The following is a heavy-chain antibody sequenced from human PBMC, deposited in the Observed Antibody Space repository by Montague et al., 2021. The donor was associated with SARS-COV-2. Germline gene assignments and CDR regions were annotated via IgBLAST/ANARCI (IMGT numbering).Heavy chain of an antibody. J-gene: IGHJ6*03. Sequence: SETLSLTCAVSGGSFSRYYWSWIRQPPGKGLEWTGEINRSGSANYNPSLKRRVTISVDTSKNQFSLKLNSVTAADTAVYYCARLGEGVVPAPILGVGPYYSYYYMDVWGKGTTVTVSS. V-gene: IGHV4-34*01. CDR1: GGSFSRYY. CDR2: INRSGSA. D-gene: IGHD2-2*02. CDR3: ARLGEGVVPAPILGVGPYYSYYYMDV.